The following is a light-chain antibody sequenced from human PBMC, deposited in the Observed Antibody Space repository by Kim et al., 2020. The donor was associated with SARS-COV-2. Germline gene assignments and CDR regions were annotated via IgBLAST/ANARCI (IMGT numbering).Light chain of an antibody. J-gene: IGKJ5*01. Sequence: LSPGERVTRSCRASQSVGNHLGWYQQKPGQAPRLLIFDASSRATGIPDRFSGSGSGTDFTLIISSLEPEDFAVYYCQHRGIWPITFGQGTRLEIK. CDR1: QSVGNH. V-gene: IGKV3-11*01. CDR3: QHRGIWPIT. CDR2: DAS.